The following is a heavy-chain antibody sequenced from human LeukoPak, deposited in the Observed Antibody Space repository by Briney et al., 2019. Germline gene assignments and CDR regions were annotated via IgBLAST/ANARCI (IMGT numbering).Heavy chain of an antibody. CDR3: ARVGYYDSSGYLDY. V-gene: IGHV4-39*07. CDR2: IYYSGST. J-gene: IGHJ4*02. Sequence: SETLSLTCTVSGGSISSSSYYWGRIRQPPGKGLEWIGSIYYSGSTYYNPSLKSRVTISVDTSKNQFSLKLSSVTAADTAVYYCARVGYYDSSGYLDYWGQGTQVTVSS. CDR1: GGSISSSSYY. D-gene: IGHD3-22*01.